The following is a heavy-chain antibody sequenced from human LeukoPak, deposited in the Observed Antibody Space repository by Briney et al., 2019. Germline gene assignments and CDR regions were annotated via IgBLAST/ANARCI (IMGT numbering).Heavy chain of an antibody. CDR3: ARDPLDYVWGSYREGVDAFDI. D-gene: IGHD3-16*02. V-gene: IGHV1-18*01. CDR1: GYTFTNYT. CDR2: MSAYNGNT. J-gene: IGHJ3*02. Sequence: ASVKVSCKASGYTFTNYTISWVRQAPGQGLEWMGWMSAYNGNTNYAQKLQGRVTMTTDTSTSTAYMELRSLRSDDTAVYYCARDPLDYVWGSYREGVDAFDIWGQGTMVTVSS.